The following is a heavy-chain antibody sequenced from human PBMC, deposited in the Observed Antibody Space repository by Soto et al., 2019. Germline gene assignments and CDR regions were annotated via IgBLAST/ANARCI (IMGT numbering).Heavy chain of an antibody. V-gene: IGHV3-30*18. CDR2: ISYDGSNK. CDR3: AKVRGGSLYGPFDI. CDR1: GFTFSSYG. D-gene: IGHD2-15*01. Sequence: QVQLVESGGGVDQPGRSLRLSCAASGFTFSSYGMNWVRQAPGKGLEWVAVISYDGSNKYYADSVKGQFTISRDNSKNTLFLQMNSLRAEDTAVYYCAKVRGGSLYGPFDIWGQGTMVTVSP. J-gene: IGHJ3*02.